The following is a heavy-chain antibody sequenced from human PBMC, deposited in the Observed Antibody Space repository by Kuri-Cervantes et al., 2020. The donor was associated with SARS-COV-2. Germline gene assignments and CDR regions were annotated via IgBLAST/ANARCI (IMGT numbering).Heavy chain of an antibody. D-gene: IGHD6-6*01. CDR2: ICAYNGNT. CDR3: ARKSIAARPGPYYYYYMDV. Sequence: ASAKLFSTASGYTFTSYAIRWVRQAPGKGLEWMGWICAYNGNTNYAQKLQGRVTMTTDTSTSTAYMELRSLRSDDTAVYYCARKSIAARPGPYYYYYMDVWGKVTTVTVSS. V-gene: IGHV1-18*01. CDR1: GYTFTSYA. J-gene: IGHJ6*03.